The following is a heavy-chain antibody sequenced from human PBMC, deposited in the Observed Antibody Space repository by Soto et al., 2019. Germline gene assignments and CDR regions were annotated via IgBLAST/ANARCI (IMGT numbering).Heavy chain of an antibody. CDR1: GFTLTTYS. J-gene: IGHJ4*02. Sequence: GGSPRLSCAVSGFTLTTYSMNWVRQAPGKGLEWISFINKNGFTIYYADSVKGRFTISRDYAKNSLYLQMDSLRHEDTAVYYCARGAVTGTSLFDYWGLGTLVTVSS. CDR3: ARGAVTGTSLFDY. CDR2: INKNGFTI. V-gene: IGHV3-48*02. D-gene: IGHD6-19*01.